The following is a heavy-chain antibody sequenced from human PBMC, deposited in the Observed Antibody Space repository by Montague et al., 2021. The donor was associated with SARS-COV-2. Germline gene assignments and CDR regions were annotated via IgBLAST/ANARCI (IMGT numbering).Heavy chain of an antibody. CDR2: IYYSGST. Sequence: SETLSLTCTVSGGAISSSSYYWGWIRQPPGKGLEWIGSIYYSGSTYYNLSLKSRVTISVDTSKNQFSLKLSPVTAADTAVYYCARDTRITMLVVVNRYGMDVWGQGTTVTVSS. CDR1: GGAISSSSYY. D-gene: IGHD3-22*01. J-gene: IGHJ6*02. V-gene: IGHV4-39*07. CDR3: ARDTRITMLVVVNRYGMDV.